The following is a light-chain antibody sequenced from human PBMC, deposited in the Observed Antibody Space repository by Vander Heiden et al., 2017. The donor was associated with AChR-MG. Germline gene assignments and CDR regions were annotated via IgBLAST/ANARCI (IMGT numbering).Light chain of an antibody. Sequence: DIQMTQSPSTLPASIGDTVTITCRASQSISTWLAWYQQKPGKAPKLLIYKASSLATGVSSRFSGSGSGTEFTLTISSLQPDDFATYYCQQFNSYTDLTFGGGTKVEI. V-gene: IGKV1-5*03. CDR3: QQFNSYTDLT. CDR2: KAS. CDR1: QSISTW. J-gene: IGKJ4*01.